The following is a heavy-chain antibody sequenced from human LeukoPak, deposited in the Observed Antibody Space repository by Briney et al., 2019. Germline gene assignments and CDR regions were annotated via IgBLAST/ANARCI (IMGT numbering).Heavy chain of an antibody. CDR1: GYTFTGYY. Sequence: ASVKVSCKASGYTFTGYYMHWVRQAPGQGLEWMGWINPNSGGTNYAQKFQGRVTMTEDTSTDTAYMELSSLRSEDTAVYYCATAPKYYYDSSGYFPPWGQGTLVTVSS. V-gene: IGHV1-2*02. CDR3: ATAPKYYYDSSGYFPP. D-gene: IGHD3-22*01. J-gene: IGHJ5*02. CDR2: INPNSGGT.